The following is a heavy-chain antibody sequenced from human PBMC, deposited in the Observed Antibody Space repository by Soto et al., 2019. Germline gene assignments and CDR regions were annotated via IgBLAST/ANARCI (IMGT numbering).Heavy chain of an antibody. CDR1: GGSISSGGYS. V-gene: IGHV4-30-2*02. CDR2: IYHSGST. Sequence: PSETLSLTCAVSGGSISSGGYSWSWIRQPPGKGLEWIGYIYHSGSTYYNPSLKSRVTISVDRSKNQFSLKLSSVTAADTAVYYCARSRGYSGHSDYWGQGTLVTVSS. J-gene: IGHJ4*02. CDR3: ARSRGYSGHSDY. D-gene: IGHD5-12*01.